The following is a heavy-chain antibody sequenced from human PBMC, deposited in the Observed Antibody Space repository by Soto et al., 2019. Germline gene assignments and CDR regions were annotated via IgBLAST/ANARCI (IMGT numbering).Heavy chain of an antibody. V-gene: IGHV1-69*06. CDR1: GGSLSTNP. Sequence: SVKVSCKASGGSLSTNPISWVRQAPGQGLEWMGGTGSGTGPGNNAQKFQGRLTVTADKSASTVYMELTNLSSEDTAVYYCARRDSGGFFRFFDSWGQGTLVTVSS. D-gene: IGHD2-15*01. J-gene: IGHJ4*02. CDR2: TGSGTGPG. CDR3: ARRDSGGFFRFFDS.